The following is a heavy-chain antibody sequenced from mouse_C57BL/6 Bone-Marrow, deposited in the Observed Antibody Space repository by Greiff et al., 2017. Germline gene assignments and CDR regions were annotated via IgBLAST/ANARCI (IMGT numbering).Heavy chain of an antibody. CDR3: ARHDYGSILYYFDY. CDR2: IYPGSGST. D-gene: IGHD1-1*01. CDR1: GYTFTSYW. J-gene: IGHJ2*01. Sequence: QVQLQQPGAELVKPGASVKMSCKASGYTFTSYWITWVKQRPGQGLEWIGDIYPGSGSTNYNEKFKSKATLTVDTSSSTAYMQLSSLTSEDSAVYYCARHDYGSILYYFDYWGQGTTLTVSS. V-gene: IGHV1-55*01.